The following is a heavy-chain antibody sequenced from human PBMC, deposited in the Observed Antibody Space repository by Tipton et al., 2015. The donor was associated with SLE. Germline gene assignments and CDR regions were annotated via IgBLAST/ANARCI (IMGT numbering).Heavy chain of an antibody. CDR2: ISYDGSNK. CDR3: ARGRWDGYLDY. CDR1: GFTFSNYA. J-gene: IGHJ4*02. Sequence: SLRLSCAASGFTFSNYAMHWVRQAPGKGLEWVAVISYDGSNKYYVDSVKGRFTISRDNSKNTLYLQMNSLRAEDTAVYYCARGRWDGYLDYWGQGTLVTVSS. V-gene: IGHV3-30-3*01. D-gene: IGHD5-24*01.